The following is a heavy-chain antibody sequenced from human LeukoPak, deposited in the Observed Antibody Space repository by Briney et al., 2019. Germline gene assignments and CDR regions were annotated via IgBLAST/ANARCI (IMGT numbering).Heavy chain of an antibody. J-gene: IGHJ5*02. Sequence: PSETLSLTCTVSGGSISSYYWSWIRQPPGKGLEWVGYIYYSGSTYYNPSLKSRIAISVDTSNNQFSLKLTSVTAADTAIYYCARDHSYVYNYWFDPWGQGTLVTVSS. V-gene: IGHV4-59*06. D-gene: IGHD5-18*01. CDR1: GGSISSYY. CDR3: ARDHSYVYNYWFDP. CDR2: IYYSGST.